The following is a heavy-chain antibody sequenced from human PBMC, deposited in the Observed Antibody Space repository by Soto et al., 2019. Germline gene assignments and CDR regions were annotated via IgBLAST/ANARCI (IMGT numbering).Heavy chain of an antibody. CDR2: INPNSGGT. CDR3: ARSGLYSGYVNDAFDI. CDR1: GYTFTGYY. J-gene: IGHJ3*02. Sequence: GASVKVSCKASGYTFTGYYMHWVRQAPGQGLEWMGWINPNSGGTNYAQKFQGWVTMTRDTSISTAYMELSRLRSDDTAVYYCARSGLYSGYVNDAFDIWGQGTMVTVSS. D-gene: IGHD5-12*01. V-gene: IGHV1-2*04.